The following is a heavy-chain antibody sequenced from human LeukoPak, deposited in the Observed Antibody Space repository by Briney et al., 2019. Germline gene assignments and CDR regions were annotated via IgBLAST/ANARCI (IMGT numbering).Heavy chain of an antibody. D-gene: IGHD3-16*02. CDR2: ISYDGSNK. CDR1: GFTFSSYA. Sequence: GGSLRLSCAASGFTFSSYAMHGVRQAPPKGLQWVAVISYDGSNKYDADFVKSRFTISRDNSKNTLYLQMNSLRVEDTAVYYCARAPLGELSLDYWGQGTLVTVSS. V-gene: IGHV3-30*04. CDR3: ARAPLGELSLDY. J-gene: IGHJ4*02.